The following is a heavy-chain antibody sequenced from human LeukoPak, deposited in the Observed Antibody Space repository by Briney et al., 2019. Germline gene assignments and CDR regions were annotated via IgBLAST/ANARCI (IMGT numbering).Heavy chain of an antibody. CDR1: EFTFSSYS. CDR3: ARGGSSILDY. Sequence: GGSLRLSCATSEFTFSSYSMNWVRQAPGKGLEWVSYISSSSSTIYYADSVKGRFTISRDNAKNSLYLQMNSLRAEDTAVYYCARGGSSILDYWGQGTLVTVSS. V-gene: IGHV3-48*01. D-gene: IGHD1-26*01. CDR2: ISSSSSTI. J-gene: IGHJ4*02.